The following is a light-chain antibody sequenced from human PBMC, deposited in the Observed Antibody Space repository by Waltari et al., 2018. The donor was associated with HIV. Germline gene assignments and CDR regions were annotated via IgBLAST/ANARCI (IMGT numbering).Light chain of an antibody. J-gene: IGLJ1*01. Sequence: QPDLTQPPSVSGTPGQRLTIPCSGNNSNLGRTFVYWYRQVPSTAPSLLVYRNDQRPVGVVDRFSGSRSGASAFLVISGVRVDDEGDYYCASWDDGLRGHVFGGGT. CDR3: ASWDDGLRGHV. CDR1: NSNLGRTF. CDR2: RND. V-gene: IGLV1-47*01.